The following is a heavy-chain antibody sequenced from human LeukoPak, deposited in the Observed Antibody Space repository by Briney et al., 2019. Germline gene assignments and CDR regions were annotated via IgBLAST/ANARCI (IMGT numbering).Heavy chain of an antibody. Sequence: GGSLRLSCAASGFTFSSYGMHWVRQAPGKGLEWVAVISYDGSNKYYADSVKGRFTISRDNSKNTLYLQMNSLRAEDTAVYYCAKDRLVVVPAALTAAGALSEWGQGTLVTVSS. CDR2: ISYDGSNK. J-gene: IGHJ4*02. V-gene: IGHV3-30*18. CDR3: AKDRLVVVPAALTAAGALSE. D-gene: IGHD2-2*01. CDR1: GFTFSSYG.